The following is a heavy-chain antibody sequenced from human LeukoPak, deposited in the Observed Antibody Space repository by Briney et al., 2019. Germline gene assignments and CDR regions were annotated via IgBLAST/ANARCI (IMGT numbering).Heavy chain of an antibody. Sequence: SETLSLTCAVYGGSFSGYYWSWIRQPPGKGLEWIGEINHSGSTNYNPSLKSRVTISVDTSKNQFSLKLSSVTAADTAVYYCARDHDSSGWFDPWGQGTLVTVSS. V-gene: IGHV4-34*01. J-gene: IGHJ5*02. CDR3: ARDHDSSGWFDP. D-gene: IGHD3-22*01. CDR1: GGSFSGYY. CDR2: INHSGST.